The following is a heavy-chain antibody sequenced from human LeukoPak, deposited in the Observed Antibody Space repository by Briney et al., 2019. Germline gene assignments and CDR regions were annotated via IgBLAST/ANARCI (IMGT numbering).Heavy chain of an antibody. D-gene: IGHD5-12*01. CDR3: ARGGYSGSIMFDY. Sequence: ASVKVSCKASGYTFTGYYMHWVRQAPGQGLEWMGWINPNSGGTNYAQKFQGRVAMTRDTSISTAYMELSRLRSDDTAVYYCARGGYSGSIMFDYWGQGTLVTVSS. CDR1: GYTFTGYY. CDR2: INPNSGGT. J-gene: IGHJ4*02. V-gene: IGHV1-2*02.